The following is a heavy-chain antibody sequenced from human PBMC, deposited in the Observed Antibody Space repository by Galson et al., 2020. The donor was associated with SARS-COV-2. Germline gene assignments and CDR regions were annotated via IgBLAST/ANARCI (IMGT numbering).Heavy chain of an antibody. D-gene: IGHD3-22*01. Sequence: GGSLRLSCAASGFPFSSYAMSWVRQAPGKGLEWVSSMSASGVRTSYADSLKGRFNIYRDNSKNTLYLQMNSLRAEDTAIYYCAKEEHSSGYCYIFGCWCQGSLGSVSS. J-gene: IGHJ4*02. CDR1: GFPFSSYA. V-gene: IGHV3-23*01. CDR2: MSASGVRT. CDR3: AKEEHSSGYCYIFGC.